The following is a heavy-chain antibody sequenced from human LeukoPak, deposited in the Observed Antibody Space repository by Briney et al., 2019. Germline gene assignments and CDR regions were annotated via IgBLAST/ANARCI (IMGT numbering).Heavy chain of an antibody. CDR2: IIPILGIA. J-gene: IGHJ6*02. D-gene: IGHD1-14*01. CDR3: AREDRNYVNGMDV. V-gene: IGHV1-69*04. Sequence: SVKVSCKASGGTFSSYTISWVRQAPGQGLEWMGRIIPILGIANYAQKFQGRATITADKSTSTAYMELSSLRSEDTAVYYCAREDRNYVNGMDVWGQGTTVTVSS. CDR1: GGTFSSYT.